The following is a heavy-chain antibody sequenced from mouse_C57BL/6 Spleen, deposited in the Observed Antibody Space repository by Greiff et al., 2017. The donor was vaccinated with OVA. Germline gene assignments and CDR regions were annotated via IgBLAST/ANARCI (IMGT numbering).Heavy chain of an antibody. CDR1: GYTFTSYW. CDR2: INPSNGGT. J-gene: IGHJ4*01. CDR3: ANGSSYELYAMDY. D-gene: IGHD1-1*01. Sequence: QVQLQQPGTELVKPGASVKLSCKASGYTFTSYWMHWVKQRPGQGLEWIGNINPSNGGTNYNEKVKSKATLTVDKSSSTAYMQLISLTSVDSAVYYCANGSSYELYAMDYWGQGTSVTVSS. V-gene: IGHV1-53*01.